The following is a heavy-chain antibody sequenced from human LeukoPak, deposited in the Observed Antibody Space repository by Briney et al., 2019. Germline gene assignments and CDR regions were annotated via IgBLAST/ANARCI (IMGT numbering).Heavy chain of an antibody. Sequence: AGGSLRLSCVASGFAFSRYGMHWVRQAPGKGLEWVAFIRYDGSNKNHADSVKGRFTISRDNSKNILYLQMNSLRPDDTSVYYCAKDYGITGTGGAWLDPWGQGTLVTVSS. J-gene: IGHJ5*02. D-gene: IGHD1-20*01. CDR3: AKDYGITGTGGAWLDP. CDR1: GFAFSRYG. CDR2: IRYDGSNK. V-gene: IGHV3-30*02.